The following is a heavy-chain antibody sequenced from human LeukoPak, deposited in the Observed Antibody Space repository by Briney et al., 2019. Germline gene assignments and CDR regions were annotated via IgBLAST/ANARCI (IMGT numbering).Heavy chain of an antibody. CDR2: ISSTVTTV. CDR3: ARGDCSAASCYYFDC. V-gene: IGHV3-11*04. J-gene: IGHJ4*02. Sequence: PGGSLRLSCAASGFRFSGHYMSWIRQAPGKGLEWVAYISSTVTTVYYADSVKGRFTISRDNTKDSLYLQMSSLKAEDTAVYYCARGDCSAASCYYFDCWGQGTLVTVSS. D-gene: IGHD2-15*01. CDR1: GFRFSGHY.